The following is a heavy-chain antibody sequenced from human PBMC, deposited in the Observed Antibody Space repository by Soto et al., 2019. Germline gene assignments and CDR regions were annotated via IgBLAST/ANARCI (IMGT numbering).Heavy chain of an antibody. CDR1: GDSITSDKW. V-gene: IGHV4-4*02. D-gene: IGHD6-13*01. J-gene: IGHJ4*02. CDR2: IYHSGST. CDR3: ARGETQQQRDY. Sequence: QVQLQESGPGLVKPSGTLSLTCAVSGDSITSDKWWSWIRQPPGKGLQWIGEIYHSGSTKYNPSLKSRVIIAVDKSTTQFSLKVSSVSDADTAVYYCARGETQQQRDYWGQGTLVTVAS.